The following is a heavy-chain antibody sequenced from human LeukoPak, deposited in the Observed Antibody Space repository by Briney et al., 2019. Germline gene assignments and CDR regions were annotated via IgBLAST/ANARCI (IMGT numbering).Heavy chain of an antibody. CDR2: IYYSGNT. V-gene: IGHV4-30-4*08. CDR1: GDSISSGDYY. D-gene: IGHD1-20*01. CDR3: AKHSNWNAAVDWFDP. J-gene: IGHJ5*02. Sequence: SETLCRTCTVSGDSISSGDYYWSWIRQPRGNGLEWSGYIYYSGNTYYNPSLQSRVTISIDTSTNQFSLKLNSVTAADTAVYYCAKHSNWNAAVDWFDPWGPGTLVTVSS.